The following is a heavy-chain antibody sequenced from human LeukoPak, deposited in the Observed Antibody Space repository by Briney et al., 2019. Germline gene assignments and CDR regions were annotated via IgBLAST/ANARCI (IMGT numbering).Heavy chain of an antibody. J-gene: IGHJ6*02. CDR2: ISWNSGSI. CDR3: AKDHSSSSPYYYYYYGMDV. CDR1: GFTFDDYA. D-gene: IGHD6-6*01. Sequence: PGRSLRLSCAASGFTFDDYAMHWVRQAPGKGLERVSGISWNSGSIGYADSVKGRFTISRDNAKNSLYLQMNSLRAEDTALYYCAKDHSSSSPYYYYYYGMDVWGQGTTVTVSS. V-gene: IGHV3-9*01.